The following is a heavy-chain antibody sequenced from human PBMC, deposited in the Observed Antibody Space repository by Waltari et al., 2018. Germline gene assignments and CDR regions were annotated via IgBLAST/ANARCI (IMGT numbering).Heavy chain of an antibody. D-gene: IGHD3-9*01. CDR2: ISSSSSYI. CDR1: GFTFSSYS. J-gene: IGHJ4*02. V-gene: IGHV3-21*01. CDR3: AIDPPYYEILTGLDY. Sequence: ELQLVESGGGLVKPGGSLRLSCAASGFTFSSYSMNWVRQAPGKVLEWVSSISSSSSYIYYADSVKGRFTSSRDNANNSLYLQMNSRRAEDTAVYYCAIDPPYYEILTGLDYWGKGTLVTVSS.